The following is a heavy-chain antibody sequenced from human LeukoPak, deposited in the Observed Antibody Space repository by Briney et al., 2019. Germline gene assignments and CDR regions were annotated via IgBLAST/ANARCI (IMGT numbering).Heavy chain of an antibody. CDR1: GGPISSGGYS. CDR2: IYHSGST. V-gene: IGHV4-30-2*01. D-gene: IGHD6-13*01. Sequence: SETLSLTCAVSGGPISSGGYSWSWIRQPPGKGLEWIGYIYHSGSTYYNPSLKSRVTISVDTSKNQFSLKLSSVTAADTAVYYCGVAADYYFDYWGQGTLVTVSS. J-gene: IGHJ4*02. CDR3: GVAADYYFDY.